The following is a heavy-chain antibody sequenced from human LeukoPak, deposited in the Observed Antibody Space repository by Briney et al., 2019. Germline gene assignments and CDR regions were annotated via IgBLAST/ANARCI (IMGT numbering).Heavy chain of an antibody. J-gene: IGHJ5*02. V-gene: IGHV1-69*05. CDR1: GGTSSSYA. CDR2: IIPIFGTA. D-gene: IGHD3-22*01. Sequence: ASVKVSCKASGGTSSSYAISWVRRAPGQGLEWMGGIIPIFGTANYAQKFQGRVTITTDESTSTAYMELSSLRSEDTAVYYCARGQAYYYDSSGYFSWGQGTLVTVSS. CDR3: ARGQAYYYDSSGYFS.